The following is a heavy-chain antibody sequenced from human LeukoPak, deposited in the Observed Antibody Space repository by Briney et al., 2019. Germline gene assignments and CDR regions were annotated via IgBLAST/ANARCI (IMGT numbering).Heavy chain of an antibody. V-gene: IGHV3-48*01. J-gene: IGHJ4*02. D-gene: IGHD2-2*01. CDR3: ARGYCSSTSCYVSY. CDR1: GFTFSSYS. Sequence: GESLKISCAASGFTFSSYSMNWVRQAPGKGLEWVSYISSSSSTIYYADSVKGRFTISRDNAKNSLYLQMNSLRAEDTAVYYCARGYCSSTSCYVSYWGQGTLVTVSS. CDR2: ISSSSSTI.